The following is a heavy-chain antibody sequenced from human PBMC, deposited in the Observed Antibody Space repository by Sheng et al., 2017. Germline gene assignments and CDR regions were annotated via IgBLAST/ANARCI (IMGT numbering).Heavy chain of an antibody. CDR3: ARGDVVPAANDAFDI. J-gene: IGHJ3*02. V-gene: IGHV1-69*02. D-gene: IGHD2-2*01. CDR2: IIPILGIA. CDR1: GGTFSSYT. Sequence: QVQLVQSGAEVKKPGSSVKVSCKASGGTFSSYTISWVRQAPGQGLEWMGRIIPILGIANYAQKFQGRVTITADKSTSTAYMELSSLRSEDTAVYYCARGDVVPAANDAFDIWGQGTMVTVSS.